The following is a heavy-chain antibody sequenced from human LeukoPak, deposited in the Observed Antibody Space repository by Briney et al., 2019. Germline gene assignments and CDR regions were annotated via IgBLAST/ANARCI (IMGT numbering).Heavy chain of an antibody. CDR2: IKQDGSEK. J-gene: IGHJ5*02. D-gene: IGHD6-13*01. V-gene: IGHV3-7*01. CDR3: ARDPWSVIAAADPNWFDP. Sequence: PGGSLRLSCAASRFTFSSYWMNWVRQAPGKGLEWVANIKQDGSEKYYVDSVKGRFTISRDNAKKSLYLQMNSLRAEDTAVYCCARDPWSVIAAADPNWFDPWGQGTLVTVSS. CDR1: RFTFSSYW.